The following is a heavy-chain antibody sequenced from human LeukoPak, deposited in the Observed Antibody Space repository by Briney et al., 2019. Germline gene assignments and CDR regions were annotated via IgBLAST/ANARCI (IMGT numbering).Heavy chain of an antibody. CDR3: ARGGDPESRTYYYDSSDPPQGEFDY. CDR1: GGSISSGAYY. D-gene: IGHD3-22*01. V-gene: IGHV4-31*03. Sequence: SETLSLTCSVSGGSISSGAYYWSWIRQHPGKGLEWIGNIYYGGNSYYNPSLKSRVTISVDMSKNQFSLKLSSVTAADTAVYYCARGGDPESRTYYYDSSDPPQGEFDYWGQGTLVTVSS. J-gene: IGHJ4*02. CDR2: IYYGGNS.